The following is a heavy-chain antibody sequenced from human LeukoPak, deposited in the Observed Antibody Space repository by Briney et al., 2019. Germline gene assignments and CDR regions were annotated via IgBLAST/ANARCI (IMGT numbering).Heavy chain of an antibody. J-gene: IGHJ4*02. CDR2: IKEDGTAK. CDR3: AKDYTLYDSSGYSYFDY. D-gene: IGHD3-22*01. Sequence: GGSLRLSCAASGFSFTTSWMAWVRRAPGKGLEWVANIKEDGTAKNYVVSARGRFTISRDNSKNTLYLQMNSLRAEDTAVYYCAKDYTLYDSSGYSYFDYWGQGTLVTVSS. V-gene: IGHV3-7*01. CDR1: GFSFTTSW.